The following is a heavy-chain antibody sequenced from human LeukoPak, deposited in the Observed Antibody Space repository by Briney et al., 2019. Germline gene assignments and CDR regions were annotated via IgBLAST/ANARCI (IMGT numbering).Heavy chain of an antibody. CDR3: AKDRGYYDSSGYYGY. Sequence: GGTLRLSCAASGFTFSSYGMSWVRQAPGKGLEWVSAISGCGGSTNYADSVKVRFTISRDNAKNTLNLQMNSLRAEETAVYYCAKDRGYYDSSGYYGYWGQGTLVTVSS. CDR2: ISGCGGST. V-gene: IGHV3-23*01. CDR1: GFTFSSYG. D-gene: IGHD3-22*01. J-gene: IGHJ4*02.